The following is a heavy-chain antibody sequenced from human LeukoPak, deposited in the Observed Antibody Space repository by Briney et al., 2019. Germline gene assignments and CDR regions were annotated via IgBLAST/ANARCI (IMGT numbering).Heavy chain of an antibody. CDR3: ARGGTAVIAPYAFDI. CDR2: IYYSGST. D-gene: IGHD4-23*01. Sequence: SETLSLTCTVSGGSISSYYWSWIRQPPGKGLEWIGYIYYSGSTNCKPSVKSRVAMSVDTSKKQFSLKLSSLTAADTAVYYCARGGTAVIAPYAFDIWGQGTMVTVSS. CDR1: GGSISSYY. J-gene: IGHJ3*02. V-gene: IGHV4-59*01.